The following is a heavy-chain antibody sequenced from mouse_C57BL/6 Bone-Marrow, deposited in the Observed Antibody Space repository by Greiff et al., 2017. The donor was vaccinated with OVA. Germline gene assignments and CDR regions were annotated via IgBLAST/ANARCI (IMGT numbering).Heavy chain of an antibody. CDR2: ISSGGSYT. Sequence: DVMLVESGGDLVKPGGSLKLSCAASGFTFSSYGMSWVRQTPDKRLEWVATISSGGSYTYYPDSVKGRFTISRDNAKNTLYLQKSSLKSEDTAMYYCARGTFYYGNYHWGQGTTLTVSS. CDR3: ARGTFYYGNYH. V-gene: IGHV5-6*02. D-gene: IGHD2-1*01. CDR1: GFTFSSYG. J-gene: IGHJ2*01.